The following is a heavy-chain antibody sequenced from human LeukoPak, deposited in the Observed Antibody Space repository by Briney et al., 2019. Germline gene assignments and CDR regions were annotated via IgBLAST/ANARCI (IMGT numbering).Heavy chain of an antibody. CDR3: ARGYCSSTICFQYFRH. Sequence: NASETLSLTCTVSSDSISSSYWSWIRQPPGKGLEWIGYIYYSGSTNYNPSLKSRVAISVDTSKNQFSLKLDSVTAADTAVYYCARGYCSSTICFQYFRHWGQGTLVTVSS. CDR2: IYYSGST. D-gene: IGHD2-2*01. CDR1: SDSISSSY. J-gene: IGHJ1*01. V-gene: IGHV4-59*01.